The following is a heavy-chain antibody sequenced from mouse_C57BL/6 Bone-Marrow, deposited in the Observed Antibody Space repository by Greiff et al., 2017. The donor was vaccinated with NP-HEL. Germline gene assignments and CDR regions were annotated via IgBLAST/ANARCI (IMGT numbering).Heavy chain of an antibody. CDR3: AREGTTVDSMDY. D-gene: IGHD1-1*01. CDR2: ISDGGSYT. CDR1: GFTFSSYA. V-gene: IGHV5-4*01. J-gene: IGHJ4*01. Sequence: EVQGVESGGGLVKPGGSLKLSCAASGFTFSSYAMSWVRQTPEKRLEWVATISDGGSYTYYPDNVKGRVTISRDNAKNNLYLQMSHLKSEDTAMYYCAREGTTVDSMDYWGQGTSVTVSS.